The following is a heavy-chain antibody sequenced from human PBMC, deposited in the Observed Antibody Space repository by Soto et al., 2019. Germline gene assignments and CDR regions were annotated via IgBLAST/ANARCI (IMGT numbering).Heavy chain of an antibody. D-gene: IGHD2-15*01. CDR1: GFTFSSYG. Sequence: GGSLRLSCAASGFTFSSYGMHWVRQAPGKGLEWVAVIWYDGSNKYYADSVKGRFTISRDNSKNTLYLQMNSLRAEDTAVYYCARDPIGYCSGGSCYPQAWFDPWGQGTLVTVSS. V-gene: IGHV3-33*01. J-gene: IGHJ5*02. CDR2: IWYDGSNK. CDR3: ARDPIGYCSGGSCYPQAWFDP.